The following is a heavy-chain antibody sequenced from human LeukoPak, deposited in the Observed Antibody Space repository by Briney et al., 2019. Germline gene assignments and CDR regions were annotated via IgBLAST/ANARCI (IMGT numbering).Heavy chain of an antibody. J-gene: IGHJ6*02. CDR3: ARDRQDFWSGMDV. CDR2: IKQDGSEK. V-gene: IGHV3-7*03. D-gene: IGHD3-3*01. Sequence: GGSLRLSCAASGFTFSSYWMSGVRQAPGKGLEWVANIKQDGSEKYYVDSVKGRFTISRDNAKNSLYLQMNSLRAEDTAVYYCARDRQDFWSGMDVWGQGTTVTVSS. CDR1: GFTFSSYW.